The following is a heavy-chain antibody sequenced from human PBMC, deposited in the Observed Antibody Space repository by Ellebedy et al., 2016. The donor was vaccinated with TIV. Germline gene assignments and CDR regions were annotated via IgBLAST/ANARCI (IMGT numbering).Heavy chain of an antibody. CDR3: AKGRGGGSDSSAPRYYFDS. V-gene: IGHV3-23*01. CDR1: GFTFSSYA. D-gene: IGHD6-19*01. Sequence: PGGSLRLSCAASGFTFSSYAMSWVRQDPGKGLEWVSTISPTGRGTYYANSVEGRFIIPRDNSKRTLYLKMNSLRAEDTAVYYCAKGRGGGSDSSAPRYYFDSWGLGTLVTVSS. CDR2: ISPTGRGT. J-gene: IGHJ4*02.